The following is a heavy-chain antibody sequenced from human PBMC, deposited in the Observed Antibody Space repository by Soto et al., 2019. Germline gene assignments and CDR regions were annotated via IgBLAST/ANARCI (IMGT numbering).Heavy chain of an antibody. V-gene: IGHV1-18*01. Sequence: ASVKVSCKASGYTFASYGISWVRQAPGQGLEWMGWISAYNGNTNYAQKFQGRVTMTRDTSTSTVYMELSSLRSEDTAVYYCARDAPGGSGDDFDPWGQGTLVTVSS. J-gene: IGHJ5*02. CDR3: ARDAPGGSGDDFDP. CDR2: ISAYNGNT. D-gene: IGHD3-10*01. CDR1: GYTFASYG.